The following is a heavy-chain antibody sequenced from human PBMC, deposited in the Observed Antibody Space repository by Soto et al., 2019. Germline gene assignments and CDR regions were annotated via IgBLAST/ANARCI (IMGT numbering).Heavy chain of an antibody. CDR3: ARDAGGPADY. D-gene: IGHD2-15*01. V-gene: IGHV4-59*01. CDR2: MYYSGGT. J-gene: IGHJ4*02. Sequence: SETLSLTCTVSVESISIYYWSWIRQPPGKGLEWIGYMYYSGGTNYNPSLKSRVTISVDTSKNQFSLKLSSVTAADTAVYYCARDAGGPADYWGRGTLVTVSS. CDR1: VESISIYY.